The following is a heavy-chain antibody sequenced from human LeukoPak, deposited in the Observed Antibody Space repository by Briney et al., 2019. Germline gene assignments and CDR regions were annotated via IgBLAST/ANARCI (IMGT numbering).Heavy chain of an antibody. Sequence: GGSLRLSCTPSGFNFRTSGMHWVRQAPGKGLEWVGFLRNDGREKYFADSVKGRFTISRDNSKNTLYLQMNSLRAEDTAVYYCARESSRIAIGTLDFWGQGTLVTVSS. J-gene: IGHJ4*02. CDR3: ARESSRIAIGTLDF. V-gene: IGHV3-30*02. CDR1: GFNFRTSG. D-gene: IGHD6-13*01. CDR2: LRNDGREK.